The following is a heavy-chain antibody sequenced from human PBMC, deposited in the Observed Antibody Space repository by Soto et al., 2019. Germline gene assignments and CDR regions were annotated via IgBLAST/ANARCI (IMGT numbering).Heavy chain of an antibody. CDR1: GFTFSNYA. D-gene: IGHD2-15*01. CDR2: ISTGDSPI. Sequence: EVQLVESGGALVQPGGSVRLSCAASGFTFSNYAMNWVRQAPGKGLEWVSYISTGDSPIYYADSVKGRFTISRDNAKKSLYLQMISLRAEDTAVYYCATVCRFCSGSNSLYWGRGTLVTVSS. V-gene: IGHV3-48*01. J-gene: IGHJ4*02. CDR3: ATVCRFCSGSNSLY.